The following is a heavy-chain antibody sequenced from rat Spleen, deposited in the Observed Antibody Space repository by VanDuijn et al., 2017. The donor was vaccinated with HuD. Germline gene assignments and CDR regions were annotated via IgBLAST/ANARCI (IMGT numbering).Heavy chain of an antibody. CDR1: GFTFHNYW. CDR3: ARHEQLGSPNWFAY. CDR2: ISTSGSRT. V-gene: IGHV5-31*01. D-gene: IGHD1-3*01. Sequence: EVQLVESGGGLVQPGRSLKLSCVASGFTFHNYWMTWIRQAPGKGLEWIASISTSGSRTYYPDSVKGRFTISRDNAKSSLYLQMNSLKSEDTATYYCARHEQLGSPNWFAYWGQGTLVTVSS. J-gene: IGHJ3*01.